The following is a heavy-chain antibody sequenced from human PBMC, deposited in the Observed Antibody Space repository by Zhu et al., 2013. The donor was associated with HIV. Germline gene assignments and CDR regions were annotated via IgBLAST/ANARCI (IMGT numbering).Heavy chain of an antibody. CDR1: GYTFTGYY. D-gene: IGHD3-22*01. V-gene: IGHV1-2*02. Sequence: QVQLVQSGAEVKKPGASVKVSCKASGYTFTGYYMHWVRQAPGQGLEWMGWINPNSGGTNYAQKFQGRVTMTRDTSISTAYMELSRLRSDDTAVYYCARTLYYYDSSGYPPGYWGQGTLVTVSS. J-gene: IGHJ4*02. CDR2: INPNSGGT. CDR3: ARTLYYYDSSGYPPGY.